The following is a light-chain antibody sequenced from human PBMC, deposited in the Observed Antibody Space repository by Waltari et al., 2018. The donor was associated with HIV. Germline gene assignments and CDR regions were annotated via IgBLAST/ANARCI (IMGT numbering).Light chain of an antibody. Sequence: QSALTQPASVSGSRRQSITFSCTRTHSYFGSYAFLSWYQQYPGQAPRLIISDVRNRPSGISSRFSGSKYGYTASLTISGLRAEDEADYFCSSWTSSTTLVFGTGTKVTVL. V-gene: IGLV2-14*01. CDR3: SSWTSSTTLV. CDR2: DVR. J-gene: IGLJ1*01. CDR1: HSYFGSYAF.